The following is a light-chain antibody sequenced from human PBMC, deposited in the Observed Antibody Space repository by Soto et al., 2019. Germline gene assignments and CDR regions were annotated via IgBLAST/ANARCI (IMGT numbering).Light chain of an antibody. CDR1: QSVLYSSNNKNY. Sequence: IVMSQSPDSLALSLCDRSTINCKSSQSVLYSSNNKNYLAWYQQKPGQPPKLLIYWASTRESGVPDRFSGSGSGTDFTLTISSLQAEDVAVYYCQQYYSTPLTFGGGTKVDNK. V-gene: IGKV4-1*01. CDR3: QQYYSTPLT. J-gene: IGKJ4*01. CDR2: WAS.